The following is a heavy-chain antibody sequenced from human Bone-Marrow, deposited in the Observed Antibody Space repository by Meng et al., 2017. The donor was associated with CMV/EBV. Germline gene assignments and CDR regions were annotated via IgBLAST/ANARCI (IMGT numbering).Heavy chain of an antibody. J-gene: IGHJ4*02. CDR1: GFTFSNAW. D-gene: IGHD4-23*01. V-gene: IGHV3-15*01. CDR3: TINGGNS. Sequence: SLMFSCAASGFTFSNAWLSWLRQAPGKGLEWGGRIKSKTDGGTTDYAAPVKGRFTISRDDSKNTLYLQMNSLKTEDTAVYYCTINGGNSCGQGTLVTVSS. CDR2: IKSKTDGGTT.